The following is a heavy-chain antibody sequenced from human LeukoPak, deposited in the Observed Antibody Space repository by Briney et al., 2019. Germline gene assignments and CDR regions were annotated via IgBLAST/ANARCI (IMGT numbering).Heavy chain of an antibody. CDR3: ASKPQKYYYDSSGPSWDY. CDR1: GGSSSGYY. CDR2: INHSGST. D-gene: IGHD3-22*01. J-gene: IGHJ4*02. Sequence: PSETLSLTCAVYGGSSSGYYWSWIRQPPGKGLEWIGEINHSGSTNYNPSLKSRVTISVDTSKNQFSLKLSSVTAADTAVYYCASKPQKYYYDSSGPSWDYWGQGTLVTVSS. V-gene: IGHV4-34*01.